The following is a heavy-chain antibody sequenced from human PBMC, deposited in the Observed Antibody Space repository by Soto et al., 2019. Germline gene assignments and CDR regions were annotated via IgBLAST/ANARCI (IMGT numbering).Heavy chain of an antibody. CDR2: INSDGSST. CDR1: VFTFSSYW. V-gene: IGHV3-74*01. Sequence: PGGSLRLSCAASVFTFSSYWMHWVRQAPGKGLVWVSRINSDGSSTSYADSVKGRFTISRDNAKNTLYLQMNSLRAEDTAVYYCARRNPPDYYYGMDVWGQGTTVTVSS. D-gene: IGHD1-1*01. CDR3: ARRNPPDYYYGMDV. J-gene: IGHJ6*02.